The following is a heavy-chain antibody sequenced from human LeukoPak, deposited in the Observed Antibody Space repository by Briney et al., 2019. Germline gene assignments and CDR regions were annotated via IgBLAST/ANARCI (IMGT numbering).Heavy chain of an antibody. V-gene: IGHV3-30-3*01. Sequence: GRSLRLSCAASGFTFNSYAMHWVRQAPGKGREGVALMSFDGTNEYYADSVKGRFTISRDYSKNTLYLQMNSLRGEDTAVYYCARSATPYSSGWQTSYWGQGTRVTVSS. D-gene: IGHD2-15*01. CDR1: GFTFNSYA. J-gene: IGHJ4*02. CDR3: ARSATPYSSGWQTSY. CDR2: MSFDGTNE.